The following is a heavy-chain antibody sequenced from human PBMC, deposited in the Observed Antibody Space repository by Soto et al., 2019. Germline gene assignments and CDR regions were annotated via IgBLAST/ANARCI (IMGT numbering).Heavy chain of an antibody. J-gene: IGHJ4*02. V-gene: IGHV3-30*18. CDR1: GFPFYNYG. Sequence: GGSLRLSCAGSGFPFYNYGINWVRQAPGKGLEWVAIISFGGTTKGYADSVKGRFTISRDNSKNTVFLQMNSLRVEDTAVYYCAKDATYSYNTLPRSYFDSWGQGTLVTVSS. D-gene: IGHD2-15*01. CDR3: AKDATYSYNTLPRSYFDS. CDR2: ISFGGTTK.